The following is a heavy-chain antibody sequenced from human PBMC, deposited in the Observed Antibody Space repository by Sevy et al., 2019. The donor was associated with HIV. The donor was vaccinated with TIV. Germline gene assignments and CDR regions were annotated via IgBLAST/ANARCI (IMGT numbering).Heavy chain of an antibody. D-gene: IGHD3-22*01. Sequence: SETLSLTCTVSGGSMSGSHYYWGWIRRPPGKGLEWIGCVYYSGSTHYNPSLKSRVTISVDTSKSLLSLELTSVIATDTAVYYCASNSTGHSFDYWGHGTLVTVSS. V-gene: IGHV4-39*01. CDR3: ASNSTGHSFDY. CDR1: GGSMSGSHYY. J-gene: IGHJ4*01. CDR2: VYYSGST.